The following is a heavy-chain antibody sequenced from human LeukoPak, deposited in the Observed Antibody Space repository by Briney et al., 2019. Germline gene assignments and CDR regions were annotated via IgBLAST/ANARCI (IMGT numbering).Heavy chain of an antibody. CDR3: ARDPEYSSGYYQLWYFDL. CDR2: IYYSGST. D-gene: IGHD3-22*01. Sequence: SETLSLTCTVSGGSISSYYWGWIRQPPGKGLEWIGSIYYSGSTYYNPSLKSRVTISVDTSKNQFSLKLSSVTAADTAVYYCARDPEYSSGYYQLWYFDLWGRGTLVTVSS. CDR1: GGSISSYY. J-gene: IGHJ2*01. V-gene: IGHV4-39*07.